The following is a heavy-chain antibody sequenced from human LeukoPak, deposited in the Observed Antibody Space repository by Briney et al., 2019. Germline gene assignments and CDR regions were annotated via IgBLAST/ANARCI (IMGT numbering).Heavy chain of an antibody. CDR1: GGSISSSTFY. J-gene: IGHJ4*02. CDR3: ARLDRGINAAHFDY. V-gene: IGHV4-39*01. D-gene: IGHD6-25*01. CDR2: ISYSGST. Sequence: SETLSLTCTVSGGSISSSTFYWGWIRQPPGKGLEWIGIISYSGSTYYNPSLKSRVTISVDTSKNQFSLKLSSVTAADTAVYYCARLDRGINAAHFDYWGQGTLVTVSS.